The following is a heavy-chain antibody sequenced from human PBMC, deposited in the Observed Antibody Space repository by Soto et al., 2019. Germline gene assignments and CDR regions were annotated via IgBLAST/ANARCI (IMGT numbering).Heavy chain of an antibody. D-gene: IGHD6-13*01. CDR1: GFTFSSYG. CDR2: ISYDGSNK. V-gene: IGHV3-30*18. Sequence: QVQLVESGGGVVQPGRSLRLSCAASGFTFSSYGMHWVRQAPGKGLEWGAVISYDGSNKYYADSVKGRFTISRDNSKNTLYLQMSSLRAEDTAVYYCAKVTWSSSWYYYYYGMDVWGQGTTVTVSS. J-gene: IGHJ6*02. CDR3: AKVTWSSSWYYYYYGMDV.